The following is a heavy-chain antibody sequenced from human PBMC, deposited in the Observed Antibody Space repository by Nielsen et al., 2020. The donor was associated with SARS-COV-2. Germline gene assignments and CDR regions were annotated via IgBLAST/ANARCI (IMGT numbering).Heavy chain of an antibody. J-gene: IGHJ4*02. D-gene: IGHD5-12*01. CDR3: ARRSPYEFYFDY. Sequence: GESPKISCKASGYSFTTYWITWVRQMPGKGLEWVWRIDPTGSHSDYSPSFQGHVTISADKSSTTASLQWSSLKASDTAIYYCARRSPYEFYFDYWGQGTQVTVSS. V-gene: IGHV5-10-1*01. CDR2: IDPTGSHS. CDR1: GYSFTTYW.